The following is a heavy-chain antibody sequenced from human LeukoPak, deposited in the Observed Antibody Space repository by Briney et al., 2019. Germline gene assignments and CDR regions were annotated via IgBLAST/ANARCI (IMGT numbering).Heavy chain of an antibody. J-gene: IGHJ3*02. CDR3: ARDPFGAAGLDAFDI. Sequence: GGSLRLSCAASGFTFDDYGMSWVRQAPGKGLEWASGINWNGGSTGYADSVKGRFTISRDNAKNSLYLQMNSLRAEDTALYYCARDPFGAAGLDAFDIWGQGTMVTVSS. V-gene: IGHV3-20*04. CDR1: GFTFDDYG. D-gene: IGHD6-13*01. CDR2: INWNGGST.